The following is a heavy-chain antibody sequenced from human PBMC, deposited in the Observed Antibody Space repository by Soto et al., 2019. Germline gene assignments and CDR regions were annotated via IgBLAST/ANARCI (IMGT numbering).Heavy chain of an antibody. Sequence: PGGSLRLSCAASGFTFSSYAMHWVRQAPGKGLEWVAVISFDGLKKYYADSVKGRFTISRDNSNTTLFLQMNTLRPEDTAVYYCAQDRSGSYPFYYGMDVWGQGTTVTVSS. J-gene: IGHJ6*02. CDR2: ISFDGLKK. V-gene: IGHV3-30*04. CDR3: AQDRSGSYPFYYGMDV. CDR1: GFTFSSYA. D-gene: IGHD1-26*01.